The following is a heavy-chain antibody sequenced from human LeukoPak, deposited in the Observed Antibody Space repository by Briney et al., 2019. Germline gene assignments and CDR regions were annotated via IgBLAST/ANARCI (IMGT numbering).Heavy chain of an antibody. Sequence: PGGSLRLSCAASGFTFSSYSMNWVRQAPRKGLEWVSSISSSSSYIYYADSVKGRFTISRDNAKNSLYLQMNSLRAEDTAVYYCASPEWFGELSVAFDIWGQGTMVTVSS. V-gene: IGHV3-21*01. CDR1: GFTFSSYS. CDR2: ISSSSSYI. J-gene: IGHJ3*02. D-gene: IGHD3-10*01. CDR3: ASPEWFGELSVAFDI.